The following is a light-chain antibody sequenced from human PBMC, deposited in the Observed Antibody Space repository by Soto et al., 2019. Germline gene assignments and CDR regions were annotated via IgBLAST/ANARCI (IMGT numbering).Light chain of an antibody. Sequence: DVVMTQSPLSLPVTLGQPASISCRSSQSLVHSAGNTYLNWFQQRPGKSPRRLIYMVSNRDDGVPDRFSGSGSSTDFNMKISRVEAENVGIYYCMHATHLPWTFGPGTKVKIK. J-gene: IGKJ1*01. CDR3: MHATHLPWT. CDR2: MVS. V-gene: IGKV2-30*02. CDR1: QSLVHSAGNTY.